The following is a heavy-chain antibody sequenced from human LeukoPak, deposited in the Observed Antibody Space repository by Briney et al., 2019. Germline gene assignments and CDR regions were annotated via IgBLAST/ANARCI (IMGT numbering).Heavy chain of an antibody. V-gene: IGHV4-31*03. Sequence: PSETLSLTCTVSGGSISSGGYYWSWIRQHPGKGLEWIGYIYYSGHTYYNPSLKSRVTISVDTSKNQFSLRLSSVTAAATAVYYCATRKPISGDYSSVFDYWGQGTLVTVSS. CDR3: ATRKPISGDYSSVFDY. CDR2: IYYSGHT. D-gene: IGHD4-17*01. CDR1: GGSISSGGYY. J-gene: IGHJ4*02.